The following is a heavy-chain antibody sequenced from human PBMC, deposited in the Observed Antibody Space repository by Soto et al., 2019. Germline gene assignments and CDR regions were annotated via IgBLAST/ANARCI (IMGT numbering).Heavy chain of an antibody. Sequence: PSETLSLTCTVSGGSISSSSYYWGWIRQPPGKGLEWIGSIYYSGSTYYNPSLKSRVTISVDTSKNQFSLKLSSVTAADTAVYYCANYGVEYYDILTGYFHYWGQGTLVTVSS. J-gene: IGHJ4*02. CDR1: GGSISSSSYY. D-gene: IGHD3-9*01. V-gene: IGHV4-39*01. CDR2: IYYSGST. CDR3: ANYGVEYYDILTGYFHY.